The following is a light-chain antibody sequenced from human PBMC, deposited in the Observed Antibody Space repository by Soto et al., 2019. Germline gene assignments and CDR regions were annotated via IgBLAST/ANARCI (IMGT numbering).Light chain of an antibody. CDR1: QNIIFY. Sequence: DIQMTQSPSSLTASVGDRVTITCRASQNIIFYLNWYQQKPGQAPRLLIYAASNLQSGVPSRFSCSGSGTEFTLTISSLQPEDFATYFCQQSYTTPVYTFGQGTKLEIK. CDR2: AAS. CDR3: QQSYTTPVYT. J-gene: IGKJ2*01. V-gene: IGKV1-39*01.